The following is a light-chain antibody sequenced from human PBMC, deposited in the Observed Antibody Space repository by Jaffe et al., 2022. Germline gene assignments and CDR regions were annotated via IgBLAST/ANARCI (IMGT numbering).Light chain of an antibody. J-gene: IGKJ1*01. CDR2: GAS. CDR1: QSVSSTY. CDR3: QHSRT. V-gene: IGKV3-20*01. Sequence: EIVLTQSPGTLSLSPGERATLSCRASQSVSSTYLAWYQQVPGHAPRLLLYGASSRATGIPDRFSGSGSGTDFSLTISRLEPEDFAVYYCQHSRTFGQGTKVEIK.